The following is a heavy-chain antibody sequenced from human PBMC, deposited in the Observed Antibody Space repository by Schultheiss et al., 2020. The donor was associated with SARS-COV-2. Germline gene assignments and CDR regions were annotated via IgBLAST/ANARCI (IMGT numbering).Heavy chain of an antibody. CDR2: ISGSGGST. D-gene: IGHD4-17*01. Sequence: GGSLRLSCAASGFTFSSYSMNWVRQAPGKGLEWVSAISGSGGSTYYADSVKGRFTISRDNSKNTLYLQMDSLRAEDTAVYYCARDTVTTGGYYYGMDVWGQGTTVTVSS. CDR3: ARDTVTTGGYYYGMDV. CDR1: GFTFSSYS. J-gene: IGHJ6*02. V-gene: IGHV3-23*01.